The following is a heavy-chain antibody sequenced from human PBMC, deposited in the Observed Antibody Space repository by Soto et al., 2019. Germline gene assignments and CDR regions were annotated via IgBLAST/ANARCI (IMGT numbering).Heavy chain of an antibody. Sequence: ASLKSSCKTSGYTFTSYDINWVRQATGQGLEWMGWMNPNSGNTGYAQKFQGRVTMTRNTSISTAYMELSSLRSEDTAVYYCARVLRFLDLGYYYYYMDVWGKGTTVTVSS. D-gene: IGHD3-3*01. CDR1: GYTFTSYD. J-gene: IGHJ6*03. CDR2: MNPNSGNT. V-gene: IGHV1-8*01. CDR3: ARVLRFLDLGYYYYYMDV.